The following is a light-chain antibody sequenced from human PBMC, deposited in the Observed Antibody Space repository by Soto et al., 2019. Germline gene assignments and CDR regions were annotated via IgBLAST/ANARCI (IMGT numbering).Light chain of an antibody. V-gene: IGKV4-1*01. CDR3: QQYYSTPWT. Sequence: DIVMTQSPDSLAVSLGERATINCKSSQSVLYSSNNKNYLAWYQQKPGQPPKLLIYWASTRESGVPDRFSGSGSGPDLPLAISSLQAEDVAVYYCQQYYSTPWTFGQGTKVEIK. J-gene: IGKJ1*01. CDR1: QSVLYSSNNKNY. CDR2: WAS.